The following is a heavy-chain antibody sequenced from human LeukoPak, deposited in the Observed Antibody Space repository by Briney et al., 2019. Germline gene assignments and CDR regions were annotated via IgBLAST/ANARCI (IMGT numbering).Heavy chain of an antibody. J-gene: IGHJ3*02. CDR2: INHSGST. Sequence: SQTLSLTCTVSGGSISSGSYYWSWIRQPPGKGLEWIGEINHSGSTNYNPSLKSRLTISVDTSKNQFSLKLSSVTVAATAVYYCARDARRYRYGRGDAFDIWGQGTMVTVSS. V-gene: IGHV4-39*07. D-gene: IGHD5-18*01. CDR3: ARDARRYRYGRGDAFDI. CDR1: GGSISSGSYY.